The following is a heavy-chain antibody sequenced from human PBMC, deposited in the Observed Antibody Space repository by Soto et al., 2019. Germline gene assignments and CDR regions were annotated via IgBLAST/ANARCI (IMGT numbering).Heavy chain of an antibody. V-gene: IGHV3-30-3*01. D-gene: IGHD2-2*01. Sequence: GGSLRLSXAASGFTFSSYAMHWVRQAPGKGLEWVAVISYDGSNKYYADSVKGRFTISRDNSKNTLYLQMNSLRAEDTAVYYCARDLPQYALLDTGRFDYWGQGTLVTVSS. J-gene: IGHJ4*02. CDR2: ISYDGSNK. CDR3: ARDLPQYALLDTGRFDY. CDR1: GFTFSSYA.